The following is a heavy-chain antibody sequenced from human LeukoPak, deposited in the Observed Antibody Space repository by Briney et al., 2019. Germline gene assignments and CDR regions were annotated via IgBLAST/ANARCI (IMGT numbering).Heavy chain of an antibody. CDR2: IGLSGSPL. Sequence: GGSLRLSCAVSGFPFTRFYMSWIREAPGKGLEWISYIGLSGSPLDYADSVRGRFTISRDNAKNSLYLELNSLRAEDTAVYYCARKDFSSGSFSYWGQGTLVTVSS. V-gene: IGHV3-11*04. CDR3: ARKDFSSGSFSY. D-gene: IGHD3-22*01. CDR1: GFPFTRFY. J-gene: IGHJ4*02.